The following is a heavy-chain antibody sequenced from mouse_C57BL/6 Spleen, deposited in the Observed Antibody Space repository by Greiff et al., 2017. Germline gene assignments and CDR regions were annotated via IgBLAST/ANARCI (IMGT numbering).Heavy chain of an antibody. CDR1: GFTFSSYA. CDR2: ISDGGSYT. J-gene: IGHJ2*01. D-gene: IGHD4-1*01. CDR3: ARDGTGYFDY. V-gene: IGHV5-4*01. Sequence: EVHLVESGGGLVKPGGSLKLSCAASGFTFSSYAMSWVRQTPEKRLEWVATISDGGSYTYYPDNVKGRFTISRDHAKNNLYLQMSHLKSEDTAMDYCARDGTGYFDYWGQCTTLTVSS.